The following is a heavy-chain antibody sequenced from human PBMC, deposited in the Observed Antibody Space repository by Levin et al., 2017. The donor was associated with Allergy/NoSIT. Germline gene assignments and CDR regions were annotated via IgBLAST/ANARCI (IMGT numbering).Heavy chain of an antibody. V-gene: IGHV3-66*02. J-gene: IGHJ4*02. CDR3: ARGGCSSTSCLGYFDY. CDR2: IYSGGST. D-gene: IGHD2-2*01. CDR1: GFTVSSNY. Sequence: GGSLRLSCAASGFTVSSNYMSWVRQAPGKGLEWVSVIYSGGSTYYADSVKGRFTISRDNSKNTLYLKMNSLRAEDTAVYYCARGGCSSTSCLGYFDYWGQGTLVTVSS.